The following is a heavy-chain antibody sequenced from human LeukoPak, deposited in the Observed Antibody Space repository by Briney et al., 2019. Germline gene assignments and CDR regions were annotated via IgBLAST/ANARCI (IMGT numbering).Heavy chain of an antibody. CDR1: GRSISSSSYY. V-gene: IGHV4-39*01. CDR3: ANEGLRKDY. J-gene: IGHJ4*02. Sequence: PSETLSLTCTVSGRSISSSSYYWGWIRQPPGKGLEWIGRNSGSTYYNPSLKSRVTISVDTSKNQFSLKLSSVTAADTAVYYCANEGLRKDYWGQGTLVTVSS. CDR2: NSGST.